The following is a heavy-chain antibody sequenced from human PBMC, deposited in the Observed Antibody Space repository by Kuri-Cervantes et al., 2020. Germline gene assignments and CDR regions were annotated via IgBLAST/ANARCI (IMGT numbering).Heavy chain of an antibody. CDR3: AREDVTMVRGVEYYFDY. J-gene: IGHJ4*02. V-gene: IGHV1-18*01. CDR1: GYTFTSYD. CDR2: ISAYNGNT. Sequence: ASVKVSCKASGYTFTSYDINWVRQATGQGLEWMGWISAYNGNTNYAQKLQGRVTMTTDTSTSTAYMELRSLRSDDTAVYYCAREDVTMVRGVEYYFDYWGQGTLVTVSS. D-gene: IGHD3-10*01.